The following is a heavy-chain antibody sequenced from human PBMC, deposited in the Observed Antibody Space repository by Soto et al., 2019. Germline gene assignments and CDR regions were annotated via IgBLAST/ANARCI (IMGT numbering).Heavy chain of an antibody. V-gene: IGHV1-69*12. J-gene: IGHJ6*02. Sequence: QVQLVQSGAEVKKPGSSVKVSCKASGGTFSSYAINWVRQAPGQGLEWMGGIIPIFGTADYAQKFQGRVTITADQSTSKAYMELSSLRSEDTAVYYCAQCLLGVNYYYGMDVWGQGTTVNVSS. CDR2: IIPIFGTA. CDR1: GGTFSSYA. CDR3: AQCLLGVNYYYGMDV. D-gene: IGHD3-16*01.